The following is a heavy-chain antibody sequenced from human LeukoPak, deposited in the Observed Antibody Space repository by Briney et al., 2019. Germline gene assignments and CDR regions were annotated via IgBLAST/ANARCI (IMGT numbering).Heavy chain of an antibody. CDR3: ARVSSTYDFWSGYQYPVRYKWFDP. V-gene: IGHV4-59*08. D-gene: IGHD3-3*01. J-gene: IGHJ5*02. CDR2: IYYSGST. CDR1: GGSISSYY. Sequence: SETLSLTCTVSGGSISSYYWSWIRQPPGKGVEWIGYIYYSGSTNYNPSLKSRVTISVDTSKNQFSLKLSSVTAADTAVYYCARVSSTYDFWSGYQYPVRYKWFDPWGQGTLVTVSS.